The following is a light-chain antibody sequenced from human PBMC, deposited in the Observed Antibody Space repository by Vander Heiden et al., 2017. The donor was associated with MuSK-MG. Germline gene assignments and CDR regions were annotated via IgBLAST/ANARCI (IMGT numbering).Light chain of an antibody. CDR2: DAS. V-gene: IGKV1-33*01. CDR1: QDISKS. CDR3: QQYDNLPQYT. J-gene: IGKJ2*01. Sequence: DIQMTQSPPSLSASVGDRVTITCQASQDISKSLNWYQQKPGKAPKLLIYDASNLETGVPSRFRGSGYGTDFTLTISSRQPEDIAAYYCQQYDNLPQYTFGQGTKVEIK.